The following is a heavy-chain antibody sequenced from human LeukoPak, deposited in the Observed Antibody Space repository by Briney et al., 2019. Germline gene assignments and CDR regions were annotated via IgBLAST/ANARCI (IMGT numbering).Heavy chain of an antibody. CDR2: ISSSGSTI. D-gene: IGHD3-3*01. CDR3: ARGFWSGYSFDY. J-gene: IGHJ4*02. Sequence: GGSLRLSCAASGFTFSSYAMSWVRQAPGKGLEWVSYISSSGSTIYYADSVKGRFTISRDNAKNSLHLQMNSLRGEDTAVYYCARGFWSGYSFDYWGQGTLVTVSS. V-gene: IGHV3-48*01. CDR1: GFTFSSYA.